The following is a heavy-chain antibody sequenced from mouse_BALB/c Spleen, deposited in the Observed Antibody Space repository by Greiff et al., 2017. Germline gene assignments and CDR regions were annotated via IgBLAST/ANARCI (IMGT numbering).Heavy chain of an antibody. J-gene: IGHJ2*01. CDR2: ISSGGST. D-gene: IGHD1-2*01. V-gene: IGHV5-6-5*01. Sequence: EVKLVESGGGLVKPGGSLKLSCAASGFTFSSYAMSWVRQTPEKRLEWVASISSGGSTYYPDSVKGRFTISRDNARNILYLQMSSLRSEDTAMYYCARGRETATAYWGQGTTLTVSS. CDR1: GFTFSSYA. CDR3: ARGRETATAY.